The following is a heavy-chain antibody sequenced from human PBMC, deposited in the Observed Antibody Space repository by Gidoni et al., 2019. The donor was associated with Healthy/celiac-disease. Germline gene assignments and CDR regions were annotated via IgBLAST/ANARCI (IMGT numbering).Heavy chain of an antibody. CDR3: TTQKPWIQLRYYYYYYGMDV. V-gene: IGHV3-15*01. J-gene: IGHJ6*02. CDR2: IKSKTDGGTT. Sequence: EVQLVESGGGLVQPGGSLRLSCAASGFTFSHAWMSWVRQAPGKGLEWVGRIKSKTDGGTTDYAAPVKCRFTISRDDSKNTLYLQMNSLKTEDTAVYYCTTQKPWIQLRYYYYYYGMDVWGQGTTVTVSS. D-gene: IGHD5-18*01. CDR1: GFTFSHAW.